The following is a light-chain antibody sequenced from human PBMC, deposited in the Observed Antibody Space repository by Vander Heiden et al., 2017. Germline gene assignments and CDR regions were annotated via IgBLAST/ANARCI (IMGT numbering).Light chain of an antibody. Sequence: EIVLTQSPGTLSLSPGESATLSCRASQSVTRNYLTWYQQKPGQAPRLLIYGGTSRATGIPDRFSGSGSGTDFTLTISRLEPEDFAVYYCQQYGSSPKTFGQGTKVEIK. CDR1: QSVTRNY. CDR3: QQYGSSPKT. J-gene: IGKJ1*01. V-gene: IGKV3-20*01. CDR2: GGT.